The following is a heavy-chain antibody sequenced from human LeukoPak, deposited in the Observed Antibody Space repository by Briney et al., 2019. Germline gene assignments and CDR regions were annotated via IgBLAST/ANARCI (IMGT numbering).Heavy chain of an antibody. V-gene: IGHV4-38-2*02. D-gene: IGHD2-21*02. Sequence: SETLSLTCTVSGYSISSGYYWGWIRQPPGKGLEWIGSIYHSGSTYYNPSLKSRVTISVDTSKNQFSLKLSSVTAADTAAYYCARADIVVVTDDNWFDPWGQGTLVTVSS. J-gene: IGHJ5*02. CDR3: ARADIVVVTDDNWFDP. CDR1: GYSISSGYY. CDR2: IYHSGST.